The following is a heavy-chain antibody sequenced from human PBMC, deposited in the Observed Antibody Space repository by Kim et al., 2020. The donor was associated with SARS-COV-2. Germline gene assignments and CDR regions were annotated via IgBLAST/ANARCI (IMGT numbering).Heavy chain of an antibody. CDR3: ARDRPDYVWGSYRYTSYFDY. D-gene: IGHD3-16*02. CDR2: ISAYNGNT. CDR1: GYTFTSYG. V-gene: IGHV1-18*01. Sequence: ASVKVSCKASGYTFTSYGISWVRQAPGQGLEWMGWISAYNGNTNYAQKLQGRVTMTTDTSTSTAYMELRSLRSDDTAVYYCARDRPDYVWGSYRYTSYFDYWVQGTLVTVSS. J-gene: IGHJ4*02.